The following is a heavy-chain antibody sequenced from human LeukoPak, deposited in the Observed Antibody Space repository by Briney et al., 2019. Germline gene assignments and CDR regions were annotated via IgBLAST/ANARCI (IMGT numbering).Heavy chain of an antibody. CDR2: IYPGDSDT. Sequence: GESLKISCKGSGYSFTSYWIGWVRQLPGKGLEWMGIIYPGDSDTRYSPSFQGQVTISVDKSISTAYLQWSSLKASDTAMYYCARAPKWLRFGWFDPWGQGTLVTVSS. J-gene: IGHJ5*02. V-gene: IGHV5-51*01. CDR1: GYSFTSYW. CDR3: ARAPKWLRFGWFDP. D-gene: IGHD5-12*01.